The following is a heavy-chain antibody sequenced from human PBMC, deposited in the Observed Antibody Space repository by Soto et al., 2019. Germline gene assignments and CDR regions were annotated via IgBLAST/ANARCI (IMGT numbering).Heavy chain of an antibody. V-gene: IGHV3-23*01. J-gene: IGHJ6*02. CDR3: AKDLPLIVVVVAATYGGGMDV. CDR1: GFTFSSYA. D-gene: IGHD2-15*01. CDR2: ISGSGAST. Sequence: EVQLLESGGGLVQPGGSLRLSCAASGFTFSSYAMSWIRQAPGKGLEWVSGISGSGASTYYADSVKGRFTISRDNSKNTLYLQMNSLRAEDTAVYYCAKDLPLIVVVVAATYGGGMDVWGQGTTVTVSS.